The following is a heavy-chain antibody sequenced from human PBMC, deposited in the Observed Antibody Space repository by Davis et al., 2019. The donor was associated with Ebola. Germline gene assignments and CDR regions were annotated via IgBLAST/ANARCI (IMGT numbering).Heavy chain of an antibody. CDR2: IYYSGST. D-gene: IGHD3-22*01. CDR1: GGSISSYY. J-gene: IGHJ4*02. Sequence: MPSETLSLTCTVPGGSISSYYRSWIRQPPAKGLEWIGYIYYSGSTNYNPSLKSRVTISVDTSKNQFSLKLSSVTAADTAVYYCARLGNYDDSSGYHGLDYWGQGTLVTVSS. V-gene: IGHV4-59*08. CDR3: ARLGNYDDSSGYHGLDY.